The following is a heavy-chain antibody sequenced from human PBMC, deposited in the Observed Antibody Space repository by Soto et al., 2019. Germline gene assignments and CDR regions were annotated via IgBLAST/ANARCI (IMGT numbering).Heavy chain of an antibody. CDR1: GFTFSSYG. V-gene: IGHV3-30*18. D-gene: IGHD3-10*01. J-gene: IGHJ6*02. CDR3: AKDLLWFGEGEQADYYGMDV. CDR2: ISYDGSNK. Sequence: QVQLVESGGGVVQPGRSLRLSCAASGFTFSSYGMHWVRQAPGKGLEWVAVISYDGSNKYYADSVKGRFTSSRDNSKNTLYLQMNSLRAEDTAVYYCAKDLLWFGEGEQADYYGMDVWGQGTTVTVSS.